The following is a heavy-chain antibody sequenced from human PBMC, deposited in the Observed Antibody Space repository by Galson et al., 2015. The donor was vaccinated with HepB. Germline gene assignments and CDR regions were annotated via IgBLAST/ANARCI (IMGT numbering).Heavy chain of an antibody. CDR3: ARAAYCSGGSCWGFDY. J-gene: IGHJ4*02. D-gene: IGHD2-15*01. CDR1: GFTFSDYY. V-gene: IGHV3-72*01. CDR2: TRNKANSYTT. Sequence: SLRLSCAASGFTFSDYYMDWVRQAPGKGLEWVGRTRNKANSYTTEYAASVKGRFTISRDESYNSLYLQMNSLQTADTAVYYCARAAYCSGGSCWGFDYWGQGTLVTVSS.